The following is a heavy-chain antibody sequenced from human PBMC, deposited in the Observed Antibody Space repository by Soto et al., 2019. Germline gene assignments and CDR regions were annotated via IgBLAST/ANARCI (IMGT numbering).Heavy chain of an antibody. D-gene: IGHD3-10*01. Sequence: SETLSLTCTVSGGSISSYYWSWIRQPAGKGLEWIGRIYTSGSTNYNPSLKSRVTMSVDTSKNQFSLKLSSVTAADTAVYYCVRDRMVREIPNWFDPWGQGTLVTVSS. V-gene: IGHV4-4*07. CDR2: IYTSGST. J-gene: IGHJ5*02. CDR1: GGSISSYY. CDR3: VRDRMVREIPNWFDP.